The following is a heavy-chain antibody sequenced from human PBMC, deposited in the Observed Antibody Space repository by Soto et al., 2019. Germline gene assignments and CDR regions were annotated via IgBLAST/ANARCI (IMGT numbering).Heavy chain of an antibody. J-gene: IGHJ6*02. Sequence: SVKVSCKASGITFRRTAVHWMRQARGQRLEWIGGIVVGTGSTTYTQYDQERIAVTRDMSTNKDYVELSGLRPGDTAIYYCAADGHRDDFWSSYPYYYYCMDVWGQGTTVTVSS. CDR2: IVVGTGST. D-gene: IGHD3-3*01. CDR3: AADGHRDDFWSSYPYYYYCMDV. V-gene: IGHV1-58*01. CDR1: GITFRRTA.